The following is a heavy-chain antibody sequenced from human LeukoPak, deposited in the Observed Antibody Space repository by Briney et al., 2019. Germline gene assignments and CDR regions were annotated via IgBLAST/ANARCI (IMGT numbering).Heavy chain of an antibody. D-gene: IGHD5-18*01. CDR2: ISSSGSTI. Sequence: GGSQRLSCAVSGFTFSDFHMSWIRQAPGKGLEWVSYISSSGSTIYYADSVKGRFTISRDNTKNSLYLQLNSLRAEDTAVYYCARDPLLLQLWGTFDYWGQGTLVTVSS. CDR1: GFTFSDFH. J-gene: IGHJ4*02. CDR3: ARDPLLLQLWGTFDY. V-gene: IGHV3-11*04.